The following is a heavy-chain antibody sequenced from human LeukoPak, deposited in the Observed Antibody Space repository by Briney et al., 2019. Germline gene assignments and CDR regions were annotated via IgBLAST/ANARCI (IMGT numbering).Heavy chain of an antibody. CDR3: ARGSSSGWYEFYYFDY. V-gene: IGHV4-34*01. J-gene: IGHJ4*02. CDR2: MNHSGST. D-gene: IGHD6-19*01. CDR1: GGSFSGYY. Sequence: SETLSLTCAVYGGSFSGYYWSWIRQPPGKGLEWIGEMNHSGSTNYNPSLKSRVTISVDTSKNQFSLKLSSVTAADTAVYYCARGSSSGWYEFYYFDYWGQGTLVTVSS.